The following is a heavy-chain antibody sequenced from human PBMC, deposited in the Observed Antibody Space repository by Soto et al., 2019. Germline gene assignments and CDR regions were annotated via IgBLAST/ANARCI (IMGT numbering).Heavy chain of an antibody. CDR2: IWYDGSNK. CDR3: ARETVCSGGSCYYYYYGMDV. V-gene: IGHV3-33*01. Sequence: PGGSLRLSCAASGFTFSSYGMHWVRQAPGKGLEWVAVIWYDGSNKYYADSVKGRFTISRDNSKNTLYLQMNSLRAEDTAVYYCARETVCSGGSCYYYYYGMDVWGQGTTVTVS. D-gene: IGHD2-15*01. CDR1: GFTFSSYG. J-gene: IGHJ6*02.